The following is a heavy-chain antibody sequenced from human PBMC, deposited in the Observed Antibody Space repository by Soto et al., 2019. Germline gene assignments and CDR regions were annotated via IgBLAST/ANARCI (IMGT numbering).Heavy chain of an antibody. CDR1: GFTFSNYW. V-gene: IGHV3-74*02. CDR3: ARGDCVGGTCYSLAGSFYYYMDV. J-gene: IGHJ6*03. D-gene: IGHD2-15*01. Sequence: EVQLVESGGGLVQPGGSLRLSCAASGFTFSNYWMYWVRQAPGKGLEWVSRINSDGSVSSYADSVKGRLTISRDNVKNTLYLQLDGLRAEDTAVYYCARGDCVGGTCYSLAGSFYYYMDVWGKGNTVTVFS. CDR2: INSDGSVS.